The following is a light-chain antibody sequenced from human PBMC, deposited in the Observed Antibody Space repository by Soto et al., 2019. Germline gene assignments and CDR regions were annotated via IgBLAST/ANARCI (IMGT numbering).Light chain of an antibody. J-gene: IGLJ1*01. CDR1: SSDVGGYNY. CDR3: CSYAGSYTFGV. CDR2: DVS. Sequence: QSVLAQPRSVSGSPGQSVTISCTGTSSDVGGYNYVSWYQQHPGKAPKLMIYDVSKRPSGVPDRFSGSKSGNTASLTISGLQAEDEADYYCCSYAGSYTFGVFXTGTKVTVL. V-gene: IGLV2-11*01.